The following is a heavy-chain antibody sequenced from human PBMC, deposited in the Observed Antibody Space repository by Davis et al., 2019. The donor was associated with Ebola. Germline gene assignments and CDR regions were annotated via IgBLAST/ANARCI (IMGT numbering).Heavy chain of an antibody. CDR3: AHRRRYSSSWY. Sequence: SGPTLVKPTQTLTLTCSFSGFSLSTSGMCVSWIRQPPGKALEWLALIYWDDDKRYSPSLKSRLTITKDTSKNQVVLTMTNMDPVDTATYYCAHRRRYSSSWYWGQGTLVTVSS. V-gene: IGHV2-5*08. D-gene: IGHD6-13*01. CDR1: GFSLSTSGMC. CDR2: IYWDDDK. J-gene: IGHJ4*02.